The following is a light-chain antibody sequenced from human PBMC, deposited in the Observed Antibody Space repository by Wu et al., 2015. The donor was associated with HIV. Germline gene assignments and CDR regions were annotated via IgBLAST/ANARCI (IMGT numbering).Light chain of an antibody. CDR1: QSVSSN. V-gene: IGKV3-20*01. CDR3: QQYATSPLT. J-gene: IGKJ4*01. CDR2: GAS. Sequence: EIVMTQSPATLSVSPGERATLSCRASQSVSSNLAWYQQKPGQAPRLLIYGASSRATGIPDRFSGSGSGTDFTLTISRLEPDDFAVYYCQQYATSPLTFGGGTKVEIK.